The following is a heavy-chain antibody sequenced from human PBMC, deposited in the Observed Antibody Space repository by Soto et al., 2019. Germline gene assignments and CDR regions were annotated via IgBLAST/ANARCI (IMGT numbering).Heavy chain of an antibody. D-gene: IGHD3-3*01. Sequence: SETLSLTCTVSGGSISSYYWSWIRQPPGKGLEWIGYINYSGSTNYNPSLKSRVTISVDTSKNQFSLKLSSVTAADTAVYYCARGITIFVVVIIGFGPWGQGTLVTVSS. CDR1: GGSISSYY. CDR3: ARGITIFVVVIIGFGP. V-gene: IGHV4-59*01. J-gene: IGHJ5*02. CDR2: INYSGST.